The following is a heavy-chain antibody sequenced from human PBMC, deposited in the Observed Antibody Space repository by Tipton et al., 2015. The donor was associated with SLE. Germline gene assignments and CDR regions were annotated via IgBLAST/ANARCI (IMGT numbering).Heavy chain of an antibody. V-gene: IGHV3-21*03. CDR2: VSGSSSFI. J-gene: IGHJ4*02. CDR3: ARRRQYGSGSYSDY. CDR1: GFTFSSFG. Sequence: SLRLSCVTSGFTFSSFGMNWVRQAPGKGLEWASCVSGSSSFIYYADSVEGRFTISRDNANNSLYLEMNSLRVEDTAVYYCARRRQYGSGSYSDYWGQGTLVTVSS. D-gene: IGHD3-10*01.